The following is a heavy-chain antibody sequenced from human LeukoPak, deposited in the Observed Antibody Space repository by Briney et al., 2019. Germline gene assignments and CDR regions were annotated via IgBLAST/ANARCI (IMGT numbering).Heavy chain of an antibody. CDR1: GFTFSSSW. V-gene: IGHV3-7*05. Sequence: GGSLRLSCTASGFTFSSSWMSGVRQAPGKGLEWVANINQDGSEKYYVDSVKGRFTISRDNAKNSLYVQMNSLRVGDTAAYYCARGAYTYVYWGQGTLVTVSS. D-gene: IGHD5-18*01. J-gene: IGHJ4*02. CDR3: ARGAYTYVY. CDR2: INQDGSEK.